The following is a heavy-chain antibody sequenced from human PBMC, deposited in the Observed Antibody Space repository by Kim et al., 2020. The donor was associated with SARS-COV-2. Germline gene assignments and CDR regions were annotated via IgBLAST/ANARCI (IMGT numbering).Heavy chain of an antibody. V-gene: IGHV3-7*01. CDR1: GFTFRSYS. D-gene: IGHD2-15*01. CDR3: ARRKISSLRWWTNGSDGSDDLRQPFDI. J-gene: IGHJ3*02. Sequence: GGSLRLSCAASGFTFRSYSMSWVRQGPGKGLEWVANIKQDGTTKYYVDSVKGRFTIFRDNAQNSLHLLMNSLRVEDTAVYYCARRKISSLRWWTNGSDGSDDLRQPFDICGQGTMSTDSP. CDR2: IKQDGTTK.